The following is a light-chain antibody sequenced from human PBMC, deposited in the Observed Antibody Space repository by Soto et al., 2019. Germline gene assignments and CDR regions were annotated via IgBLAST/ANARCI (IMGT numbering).Light chain of an antibody. V-gene: IGLV2-14*03. CDR1: SSDVGAYND. CDR2: DVT. CDR3: SSYTSSSALV. J-gene: IGLJ3*02. Sequence: QSVLTQPASVSGSPGQSITISCTGTSSDVGAYNDVSWYQQHPGNAPQLIIYDVTNRPAGVSNRFSCSKSGNTASLTISGLQAEDEADYYCSSYTSSSALVFGGGTKVTVL.